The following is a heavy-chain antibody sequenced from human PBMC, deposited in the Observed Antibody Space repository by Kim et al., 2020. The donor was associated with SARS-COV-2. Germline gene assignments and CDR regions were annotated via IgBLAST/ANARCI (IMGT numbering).Heavy chain of an antibody. Sequence: TNYNPSLKSRVTISVDTSKNQFSLKLSSVTAADTAVYYCAREGIPNWFDPWGQGTLVTVSS. V-gene: IGHV4-59*01. CDR2: T. J-gene: IGHJ5*02. D-gene: IGHD1-20*01. CDR3: AREGIPNWFDP.